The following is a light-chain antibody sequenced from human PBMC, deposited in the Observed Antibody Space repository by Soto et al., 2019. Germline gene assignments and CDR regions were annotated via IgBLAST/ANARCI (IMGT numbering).Light chain of an antibody. CDR3: QQYNNWPGT. CDR2: GAS. CDR1: QSISGN. Sequence: EILMTQSPATLSVSPGERVTLSCRASQSISGNLAWYQHKPGQAPRLLISGASARATGFPARFSGSGSGTEFTLTISSLQSEDFAVYYCQQYNNWPGTFGPGTKVDIK. J-gene: IGKJ1*01. V-gene: IGKV3-15*01.